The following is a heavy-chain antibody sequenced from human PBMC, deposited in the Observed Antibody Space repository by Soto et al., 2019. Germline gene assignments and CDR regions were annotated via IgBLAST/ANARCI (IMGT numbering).Heavy chain of an antibody. J-gene: IGHJ3*02. V-gene: IGHV5-51*01. D-gene: IGHD2-15*01. Sequence: GESLKISCKGSGYSFTSYWIGWVRQMPGKGLEWMGIIYPGDSDTRYSPSFQGQVTISADKSISTAYLQWSSLKASDTATYYCARPSLGYCSGGSCYSGAFDIWGQGTMVT. CDR1: GYSFTSYW. CDR2: IYPGDSDT. CDR3: ARPSLGYCSGGSCYSGAFDI.